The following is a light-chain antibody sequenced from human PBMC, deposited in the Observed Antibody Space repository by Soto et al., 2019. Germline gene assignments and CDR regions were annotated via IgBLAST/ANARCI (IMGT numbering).Light chain of an antibody. CDR3: LQANSFPIP. V-gene: IGKV1D-12*01. CDR2: AAT. CDR1: QGVSSW. Sequence: DIQMTQSPSSVSASVGDRVTITCRASQGVSSWLAWYQQKPGKAPKPLIYAATSLQSGVPSRCIGSGSATNFKLTITGLLPEDIPSYFCLQANSFPIPSGQVTRLESK. J-gene: IGKJ5*01.